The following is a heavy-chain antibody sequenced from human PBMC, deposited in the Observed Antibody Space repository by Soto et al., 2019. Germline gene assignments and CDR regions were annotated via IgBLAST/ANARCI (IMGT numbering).Heavy chain of an antibody. J-gene: IGHJ6*02. Sequence: GESLKISCKGSGYSFTSYWIGWVRQMPGKGLEWMGIIYPGDSDTRYSPSFQGQVTISADKSISTAYLQWSRLKASDTAMYYCATSGMLEGYSSGGSCYPLTPPYYYGMDVWGQGTTVTVSS. V-gene: IGHV5-51*01. CDR3: ATSGMLEGYSSGGSCYPLTPPYYYGMDV. CDR2: IYPGDSDT. CDR1: GYSFTSYW. D-gene: IGHD2-15*01.